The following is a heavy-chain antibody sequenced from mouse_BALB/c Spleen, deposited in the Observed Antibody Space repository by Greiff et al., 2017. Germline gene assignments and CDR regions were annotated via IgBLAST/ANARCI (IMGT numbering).Heavy chain of an antibody. Sequence: VQLVESGPGLVQPSQSLSITCTVSGFSLTSYGVHWVRQSPGKGLEWLGVIWSGGSTDYNAAFISRLSISKDNSTSQVFFKMNSLQANDTAIYYCARDYGVFAYWGQGTLVTVSA. CDR3: ARDYGVFAY. J-gene: IGHJ3*01. CDR2: IWSGGST. D-gene: IGHD1-1*01. V-gene: IGHV2-2*02. CDR1: GFSLTSYG.